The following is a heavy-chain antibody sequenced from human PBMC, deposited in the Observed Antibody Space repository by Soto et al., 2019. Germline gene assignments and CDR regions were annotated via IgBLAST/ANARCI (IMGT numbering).Heavy chain of an antibody. CDR2: LIPIFGTP. V-gene: IGHV1-69*13. Sequence: ASVKVSCTSSGGTFNSYRISWVRQAPGQGLEWMGGLIPIFGTPNYAQKFQGRLTITADESASTVYLELSSLRSEDTAMYYCARERFSNYFDPWGQGSLVTVSS. J-gene: IGHJ5*02. CDR1: GGTFNSYR. CDR3: ARERFSNYFDP. D-gene: IGHD2-8*01.